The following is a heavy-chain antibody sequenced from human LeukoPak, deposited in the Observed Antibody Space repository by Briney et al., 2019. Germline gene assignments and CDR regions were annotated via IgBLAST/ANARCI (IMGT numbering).Heavy chain of an antibody. CDR2: ISSSSSYI. CDR1: GFTFSNYG. Sequence: GGSLRLSCAASGFTFSNYGMNWVRQAPGKGLEWVSSISSSSSYIYYADSVKGRFTISRDNAKNSLYLQMNSLRAEDTAVYYCARAVTAGIIVVVPAYADYWGQGTLVTVSS. J-gene: IGHJ4*02. D-gene: IGHD2-2*01. CDR3: ARAVTAGIIVVVPAYADY. V-gene: IGHV3-21*01.